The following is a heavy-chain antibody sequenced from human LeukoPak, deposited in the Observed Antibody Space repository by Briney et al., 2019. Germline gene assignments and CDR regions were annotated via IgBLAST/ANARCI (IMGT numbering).Heavy chain of an antibody. CDR2: IYCSGST. CDR1: GGSISSYY. V-gene: IGHV4-59*01. CDR3: AREFGYSYGYESLVDSAWYFDY. D-gene: IGHD5-18*01. J-gene: IGHJ4*02. Sequence: ASETLSLTCTVSGGSISSYYWSWIRQPPGKGLEWIGYIYCSGSTNYNPSLKSRVTISVDTSKNQFSLKLSSVTAADTAVYYCAREFGYSYGYESLVDSAWYFDYWGQGTLVTVSS.